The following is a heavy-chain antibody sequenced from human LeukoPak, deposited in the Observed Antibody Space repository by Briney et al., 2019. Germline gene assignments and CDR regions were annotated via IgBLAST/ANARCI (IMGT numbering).Heavy chain of an antibody. CDR3: SGENPFDY. CDR2: ISYDGSNK. Sequence: GGSLRLSCAASGFTFSSYVMHWVRQAPGKGLEWVAIISYDGSNKYYADSVKGRFTISRDNSKNTLYLQMNSLRAEDTAVYYCSGENPFDYWGQGTLVTVSS. V-gene: IGHV3-30*04. D-gene: IGHD2-21*01. J-gene: IGHJ4*02. CDR1: GFTFSSYV.